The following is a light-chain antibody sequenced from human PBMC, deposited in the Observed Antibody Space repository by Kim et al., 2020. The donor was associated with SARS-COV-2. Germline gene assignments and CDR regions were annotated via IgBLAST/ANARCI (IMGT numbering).Light chain of an antibody. V-gene: IGLV1-44*01. CDR1: RSNNGRIR. Sequence: GPGVTTSCFGSRSNNGRIRANWYQQLPGTAPKLLIYKNNQRPSGVPDRFSGSKSGTSASLSISGLQSEDEADYYCAAWDDSLNERVFGGGTQLTVL. CDR3: AAWDDSLNERV. CDR2: KNN. J-gene: IGLJ3*02.